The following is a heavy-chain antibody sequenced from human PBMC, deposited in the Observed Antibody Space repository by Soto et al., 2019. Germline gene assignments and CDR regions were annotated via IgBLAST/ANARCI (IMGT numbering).Heavy chain of an antibody. CDR1: GGSISSGDYY. V-gene: IGHV4-31*03. D-gene: IGHD6-19*01. CDR2: IHHGGST. Sequence: QVQLQESGPGLVKPSQTLSLTCTVSGGSISSGDYYWSWIRQHPVKGLEWIGYIHHGGSTYSSPSLKSRVTISIDTSKSQFSLKLTSVTAADTSVYYCARDLTGNGWSNWFDPWGQGTLVTVSS. CDR3: ARDLTGNGWSNWFDP. J-gene: IGHJ5*02.